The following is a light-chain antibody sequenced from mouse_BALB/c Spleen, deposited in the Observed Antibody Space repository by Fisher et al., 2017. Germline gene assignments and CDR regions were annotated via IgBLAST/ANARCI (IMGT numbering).Light chain of an antibody. Sequence: IVMTQTPAIMSASPGEKVTMTCSASSSVSYMYWYQQKPGSSPKPWIYRTSNLASGVPARFSGSGSGTPYSLTISSVEAEDDATYYCQQWSGYPYTFGGGTKLEIK. CDR2: RTS. J-gene: IGKJ2*01. V-gene: IGKV4-68*01. CDR3: QQWSGYPYT. CDR1: SSVSY.